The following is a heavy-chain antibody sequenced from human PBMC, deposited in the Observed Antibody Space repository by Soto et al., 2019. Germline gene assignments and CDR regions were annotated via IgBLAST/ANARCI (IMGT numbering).Heavy chain of an antibody. D-gene: IGHD6-19*01. J-gene: IGHJ4*02. CDR3: TTAAVTGSGWGH. Sequence: EVQLVESGGGWVKPGGSLRLSCAASGFSFTNAQMHWVRQAPGKGLEWVGRIRSKADGERTDYAAPVKDRFTISRDDSENTVSLQINSLETADTAMYYCTTAAVTGSGWGHWGQGTLVTVSS. CDR1: GFSFTNAQ. CDR2: IRSKADGERT. V-gene: IGHV3-15*07.